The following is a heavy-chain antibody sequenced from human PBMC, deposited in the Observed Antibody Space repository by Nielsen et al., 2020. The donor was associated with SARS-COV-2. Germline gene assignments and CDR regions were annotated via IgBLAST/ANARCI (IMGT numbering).Heavy chain of an antibody. V-gene: IGHV1-69*05. J-gene: IGHJ6*03. Sequence: WVRQAPGQGLEWMGGIIPIFGTANYTQKLQGRVTMTTDTSTSTAYMELRSLRSDDTAVYYCARDGDIVVVPAAHPSYYYYYMDVWGKGTTVTVSS. D-gene: IGHD2-2*01. CDR3: ARDGDIVVVPAAHPSYYYYYMDV. CDR2: IIPIFGTA.